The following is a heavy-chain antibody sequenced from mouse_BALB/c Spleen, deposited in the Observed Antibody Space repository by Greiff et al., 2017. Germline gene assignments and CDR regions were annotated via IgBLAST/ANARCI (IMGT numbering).Heavy chain of an antibody. CDR3: ASIYDYDGEYYFDY. CDR2: INPSNGRT. CDR1: GYTFTSYW. Sequence: QVQLQQPGAELVKPGASVKLSCKASGYTFTSYWMHWVKQRPGQGLEWIGEINPSNGRTNYNEKFKSKATLTVDKSSSTAYMQLSSLTSEDSAVYYCASIYDYDGEYYFDYWGQGTTLTVSS. V-gene: IGHV1S81*02. J-gene: IGHJ2*01. D-gene: IGHD2-4*01.